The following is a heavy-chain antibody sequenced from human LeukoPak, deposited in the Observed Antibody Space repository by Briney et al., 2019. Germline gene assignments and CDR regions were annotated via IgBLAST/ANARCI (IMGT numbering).Heavy chain of an antibody. V-gene: IGHV1-2*04. J-gene: IGHJ6*02. CDR3: ARGLGYCSTTSCQGYYYYGMDV. Sequence: ASVKVSCKASGYTFTGYYMHWVRQAPGQGLEWMGWINPSSGGTNYAQKFQGWVTMTRDTSISTAYMELSRLRSDDTAVYYCARGLGYCSTTSCQGYYYYGMDVWGQGTTVTVSS. D-gene: IGHD2-2*01. CDR1: GYTFTGYY. CDR2: INPSSGGT.